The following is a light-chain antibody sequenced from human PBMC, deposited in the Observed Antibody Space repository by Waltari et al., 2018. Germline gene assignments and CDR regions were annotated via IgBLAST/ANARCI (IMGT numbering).Light chain of an antibody. CDR1: QSVSSY. J-gene: IGKJ5*01. CDR2: DAS. CDR3: QQRSNWPPIT. Sequence: EIVFTQSPATLSLSPGERATLSCRASQSVSSYLAWYQQKPGQAPRLLIYDASNRATGIPARFSGSGSGTDFTLTISSLEPEDFAVYYGQQRSNWPPITFGQGTRLEIK. V-gene: IGKV3-11*01.